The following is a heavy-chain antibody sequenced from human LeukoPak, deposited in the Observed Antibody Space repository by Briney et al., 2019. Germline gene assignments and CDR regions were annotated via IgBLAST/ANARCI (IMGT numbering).Heavy chain of an antibody. CDR3: AKSYDSSGYSAEYFQH. CDR1: GGPISSYY. CDR2: IYYSGST. J-gene: IGHJ1*01. Sequence: SETLSLTCTVSGGPISSYYWSWIRQPPGKGLEWIGYIYYSGSTNYNPSLKSRVTISVDTSKNQFSLKLSSVTAADTAVYYCAKSYDSSGYSAEYFQHWGQGTLVTVSS. V-gene: IGHV4-59*01. D-gene: IGHD3-22*01.